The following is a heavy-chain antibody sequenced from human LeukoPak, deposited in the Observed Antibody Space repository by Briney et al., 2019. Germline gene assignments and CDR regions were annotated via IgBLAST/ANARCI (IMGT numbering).Heavy chain of an antibody. CDR1: GFTVISNY. D-gene: IGHD5-24*01. V-gene: IGHV3-66*04. J-gene: IGHJ2*01. Sequence: GGSLRLSCAASGFTVISNYMSWVRQAPGKGLEWGSTIYSDTGTYYADPEKGRFSISRDNSKNTLYLQMSSLGVEDTAVYYCVRRYNRLGWYFDLWGRGTLVTVSS. CDR3: VRRYNRLGWYFDL. CDR2: IYSDTGT.